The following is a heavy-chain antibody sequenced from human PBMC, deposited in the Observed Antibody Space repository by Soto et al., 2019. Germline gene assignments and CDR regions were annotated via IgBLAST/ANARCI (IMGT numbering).Heavy chain of an antibody. D-gene: IGHD4-17*01. Sequence: QITLKESGPTLVKPTQTLTLTCTFSGFSLSTSGVGVGWIRQPPGKALEWLALLYWDDDKRYSPSLKSRLTITKDTSKNQAVLTMTNMDPVDTATYYCAHRQRTVYFDYWGQGTLVTVSS. J-gene: IGHJ4*02. CDR2: LYWDDDK. CDR1: GFSLSTSGVG. CDR3: AHRQRTVYFDY. V-gene: IGHV2-5*02.